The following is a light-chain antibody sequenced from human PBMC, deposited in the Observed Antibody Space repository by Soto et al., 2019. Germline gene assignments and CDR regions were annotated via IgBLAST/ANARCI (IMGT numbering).Light chain of an antibody. CDR1: QSVISSG. V-gene: IGKV3D-20*01. J-gene: IGKJ1*01. CDR2: DTS. CDR3: QQYGDSPST. Sequence: EIVLTQSPATLSLSPGERATLSCGASQSVISSGLAWYQQKVGLAPRLLIYDTSTRATGIPDRFSGSGSGTDFTLTISRLEPEDFAVYYCQQYGDSPSTFGQGTKVEIK.